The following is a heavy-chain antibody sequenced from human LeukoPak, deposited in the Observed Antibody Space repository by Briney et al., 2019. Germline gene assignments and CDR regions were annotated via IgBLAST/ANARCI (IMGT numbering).Heavy chain of an antibody. Sequence: SVKVSCKASGGTFSSYAISWVRQAPGQGLEWMGGIIPIFGTADYAQKFQGRVTITTDESTSTAYMELSSLRSEDTAVYYCAATPGMLSLDYWGQGTLVTVSS. J-gene: IGHJ4*02. CDR2: IIPIFGTA. CDR3: AATPGMLSLDY. CDR1: GGTFSSYA. V-gene: IGHV1-69*05. D-gene: IGHD3-10*01.